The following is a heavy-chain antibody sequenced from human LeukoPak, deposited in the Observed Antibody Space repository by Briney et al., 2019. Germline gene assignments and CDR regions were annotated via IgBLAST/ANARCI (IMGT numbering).Heavy chain of an antibody. CDR2: IYYSGST. J-gene: IGHJ4*02. CDR1: AGSVSNGDYY. CDR3: ARGLVIDEIDY. D-gene: IGHD2-2*01. V-gene: IGHV4-61*08. Sequence: SETLSLTCTVSAGSVSNGDYYWSWIRQPPGKGLEWIGYIYYSGSTNYNPSLKSRVTISVDTSKNQFSLKLSSVTAADTAVYYCARGLVIDEIDYWGQGTLVTVSS.